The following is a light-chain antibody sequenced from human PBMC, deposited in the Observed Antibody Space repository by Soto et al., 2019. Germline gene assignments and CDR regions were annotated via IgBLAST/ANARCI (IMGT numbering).Light chain of an antibody. CDR2: EVS. J-gene: IGLJ1*01. V-gene: IGLV2-8*01. CDR3: QSYDSSLSGSV. CDR1: SGDVGGYTY. Sequence: QSVLTQPPSASESPGQSVTISCTGVSGDVGGYTYVSWYQHYPGKAPKLLIYEVSKRPQGVPDRFTGSKSGTSASLAITGLQAEDEADYYCQSYDSSLSGSVFGTGTKLTVL.